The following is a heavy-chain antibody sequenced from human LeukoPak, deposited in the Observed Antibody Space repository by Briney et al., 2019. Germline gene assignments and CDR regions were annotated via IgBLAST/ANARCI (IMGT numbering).Heavy chain of an antibody. CDR3: ARVTTRDTVTTIEYFDY. D-gene: IGHD4-17*01. CDR1: GGSISSGDYY. J-gene: IGHJ4*02. Sequence: SETLSLTCTVSGGSISSGDYYWSWIRQPPGKGLEWNGYIYYSGSTYYNPSLKSRVTISVDTSKNQFSLKLSSVTAADTAVYYCARVTTRDTVTTIEYFDYWGQGTLVTVSS. V-gene: IGHV4-30-4*01. CDR2: IYYSGST.